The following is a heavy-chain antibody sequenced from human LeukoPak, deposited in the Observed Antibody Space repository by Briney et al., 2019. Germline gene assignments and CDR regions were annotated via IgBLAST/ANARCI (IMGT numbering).Heavy chain of an antibody. J-gene: IGHJ5*02. Sequence: PSETLSLTCAVHDGPLKGYYWSWIRQPPGKGLEWIGEINHSGSTNYNPSLKSRVTISVDTSKNQFSLKLSSVTAADTAVYYCARELFRRTYYYGSGSYYWFDPWGQGTLVTVSS. CDR3: ARELFRRTYYYGSGSYYWFDP. D-gene: IGHD3-10*01. V-gene: IGHV4-34*01. CDR2: INHSGST. CDR1: DGPLKGYY.